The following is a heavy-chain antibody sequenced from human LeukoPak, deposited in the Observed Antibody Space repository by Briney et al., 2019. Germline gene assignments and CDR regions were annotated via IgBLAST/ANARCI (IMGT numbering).Heavy chain of an antibody. CDR2: IKQDRSEK. CDR3: ARLYSSSVNF. D-gene: IGHD6-13*01. V-gene: IGHV3-7*01. J-gene: IGHJ4*02. CDR1: GFTFNW. Sequence: GGSLRLSCAASGFTFNWMSWVRQAPGKGLEWVASIKQDRSEKHYVDSVKGRFTISRDNAKNSLYLQMNSPRADDTAVYYCARLYSSSVNFWGQGTMVTVSS.